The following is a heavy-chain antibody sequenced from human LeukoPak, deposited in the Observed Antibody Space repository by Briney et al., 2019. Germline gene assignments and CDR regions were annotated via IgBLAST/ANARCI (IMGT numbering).Heavy chain of an antibody. CDR1: GYTFTGYY. Sequence: ASVKVSCKASGYTFTGYYMHWVRQAPGQGLEWMGWINPNSGGTNYAQKFQGRVTMTRDTSTSTAYMELSRLRSDDTAVYYCARASTDVLLWFGDWFDPWGQGTLVTVSS. J-gene: IGHJ5*02. CDR3: ARASTDVLLWFGDWFDP. CDR2: INPNSGGT. D-gene: IGHD3-10*01. V-gene: IGHV1-2*02.